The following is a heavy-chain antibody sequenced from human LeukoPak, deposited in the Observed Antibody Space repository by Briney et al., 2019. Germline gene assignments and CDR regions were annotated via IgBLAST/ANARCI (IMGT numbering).Heavy chain of an antibody. J-gene: IGHJ5*02. CDR2: TYYRSKWYN. V-gene: IGHV6-1*01. CDR1: GDSASSNSAA. D-gene: IGHD1-7*01. CDR3: ARAPVEPVNWNYGNWFDP. Sequence: SQTLSLTCAISGDSASSNSAAWNWIRQSPSRGLEWLGRTYYRSKWYNDYAVSVKSRITINPDTSKNQFSLQLNSVTPEDTAVYYCARAPVEPVNWNYGNWFDPWGQGTLVTVSS.